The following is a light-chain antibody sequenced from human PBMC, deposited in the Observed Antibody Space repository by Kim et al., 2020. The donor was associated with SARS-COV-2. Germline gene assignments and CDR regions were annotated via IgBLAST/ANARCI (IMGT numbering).Light chain of an antibody. V-gene: IGKV1-5*03. Sequence: DIQLTQSPSTLSASVGDRVTITCRASQSISRWIAWYQQRPGQAPKLLIYKAASLENGVPSRFSGSGAGTKFTLTINSLQPDDCGTYYCQEYSSYSWITFGGGTKVEI. CDR2: KAA. CDR1: QSISRW. CDR3: QEYSSYSWIT. J-gene: IGKJ4*01.